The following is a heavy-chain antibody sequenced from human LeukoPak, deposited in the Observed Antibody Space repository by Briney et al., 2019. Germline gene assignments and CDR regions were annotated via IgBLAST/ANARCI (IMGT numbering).Heavy chain of an antibody. CDR2: ISGSGGST. V-gene: IGHV3-23*01. J-gene: IGHJ4*02. CDR1: GFTFSSYA. CDR3: AKDKVQNVAAAGTDDC. D-gene: IGHD6-13*01. Sequence: GGSLRLSCAASGFTFSSYAMSWVRQAPGKGLEWVSAISGSGGSTYYADSVKGRFTISRDNSKNTLYLQMNSLRAEDTAIYYCAKDKVQNVAAAGTDDCWGQGTLVTVSS.